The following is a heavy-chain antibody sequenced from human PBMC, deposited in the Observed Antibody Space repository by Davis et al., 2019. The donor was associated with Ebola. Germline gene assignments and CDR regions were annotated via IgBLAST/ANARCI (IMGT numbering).Heavy chain of an antibody. J-gene: IGHJ6*03. Sequence: GESLKISCAASGFTFSSYSMNWVRQAPGKGLEWVSYISSSSSTIYYADSVKGRFTISRDNAKNSLYLQMNSLRAEDTAVYYCARTYYYYHMDVWGKGTTVTVSS. CDR3: ARTYYYYHMDV. V-gene: IGHV3-48*04. CDR2: ISSSSSTI. CDR1: GFTFSSYS.